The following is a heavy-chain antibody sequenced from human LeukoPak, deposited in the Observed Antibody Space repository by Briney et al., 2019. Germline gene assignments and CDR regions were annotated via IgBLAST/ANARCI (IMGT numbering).Heavy chain of an antibody. V-gene: IGHV3-7*01. D-gene: IGHD2-15*01. Sequence: GGSLRLSCAASGFIFNNYWISWVRQAPGEGLEWVANIKQDGSDKYYVDSVKGRFTISRDNAKNSLYLQMNSLRAEDTAVYYCARQRRYCSGDNCYQRAFDYWGQGTLVTVSS. CDR3: ARQRRYCSGDNCYQRAFDY. CDR1: GFIFNNYW. J-gene: IGHJ4*02. CDR2: IKQDGSDK.